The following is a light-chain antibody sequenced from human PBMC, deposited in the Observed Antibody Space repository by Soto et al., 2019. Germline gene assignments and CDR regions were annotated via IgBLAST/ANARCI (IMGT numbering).Light chain of an antibody. Sequence: EIVMTQSPATLSVSPGERATLSCSASQSVSSKLAWYQQKPGQAPRLLIYGASTRASGVPARFSGSGSGTDFILTISSLQSEDSAVYYCQQHTDWPPITFGQGTRLEIK. V-gene: IGKV3-15*01. CDR1: QSVSSK. J-gene: IGKJ5*01. CDR3: QQHTDWPPIT. CDR2: GAS.